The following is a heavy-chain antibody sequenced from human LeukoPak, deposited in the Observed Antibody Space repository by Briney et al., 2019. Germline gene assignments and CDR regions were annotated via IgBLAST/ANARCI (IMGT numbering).Heavy chain of an antibody. D-gene: IGHD5-24*01. J-gene: IGHJ4*02. CDR3: ARATERWLHYFDY. CDR1: GFTFSSYW. Sequence: GGSLRLSCAASGFTFSSYWMSWVRQAPGKGLEWVSYISSSGDTIHYADSVKGRFTISRDNAKNSLYLQMNSLRAEDTAVYYCARATERWLHYFDYWGQGTLVTVSS. CDR2: ISSSGDTI. V-gene: IGHV3-48*04.